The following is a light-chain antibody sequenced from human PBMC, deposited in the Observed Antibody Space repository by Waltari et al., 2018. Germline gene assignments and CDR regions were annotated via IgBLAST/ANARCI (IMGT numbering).Light chain of an antibody. V-gene: IGLV1-51*02. CDR3: GTWDSSLSGAV. Sequence: QSGLTQPPSLSAAPGQKVTISCSGTSPHIGNNYVTWYQQIPGTVPKLLIYENYKRPSGIPDRFSGSRSGTSATLVITGLLTGDEADYYCGTWDSSLSGAVFGGGTHLTVL. CDR1: SPHIGNNY. CDR2: ENY. J-gene: IGLJ7*01.